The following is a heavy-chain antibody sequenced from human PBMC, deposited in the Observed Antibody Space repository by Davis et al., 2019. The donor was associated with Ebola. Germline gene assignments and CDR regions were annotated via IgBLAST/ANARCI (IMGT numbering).Heavy chain of an antibody. J-gene: IGHJ5*02. CDR2: IYYSGST. CDR1: GGSISSGGYY. V-gene: IGHV4-31*03. Sequence: LRLSCTVSGGSISSGGYYWSWIRQHPGKGLEWIGYIYYSGSTYYNPSLKSRVTISVDTSKNQFSLKLSSVTAADTAVYYCARGGRCSGGSCLHSGWFDPWGQGTLVTVSS. D-gene: IGHD2-15*01. CDR3: ARGGRCSGGSCLHSGWFDP.